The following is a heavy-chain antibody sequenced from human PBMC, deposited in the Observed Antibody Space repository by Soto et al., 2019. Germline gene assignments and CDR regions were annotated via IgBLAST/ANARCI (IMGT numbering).Heavy chain of an antibody. Sequence: QVQLVESGGGVVQPGRSLRISCAASGFTFSSYGMHWVRQAPGKGLEWVAVISYDGSNKYYADSVKGRFTISRDNSKTTLYLQMNSLRAEDTAVYYCAKVPDWGQGTLVTVSS. CDR2: ISYDGSNK. CDR3: AKVPD. V-gene: IGHV3-30*18. J-gene: IGHJ4*02. CDR1: GFTFSSYG.